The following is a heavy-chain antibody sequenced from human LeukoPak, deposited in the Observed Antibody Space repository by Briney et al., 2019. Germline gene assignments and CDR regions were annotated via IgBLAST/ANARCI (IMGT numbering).Heavy chain of an antibody. J-gene: IGHJ4*02. V-gene: IGHV1-3*01. D-gene: IGHD2-21*02. Sequence: ASVKVSCKASGYTFTSYAMHWVRQAPGQRLEWMGWINAGNGNTKYSQKFRGRVTITRDTSASTAYMELSSLRSEDTAVYYCARGPIAHCGGDCYLLWGQGTLVTVSS. CDR3: ARGPIAHCGGDCYLL. CDR2: INAGNGNT. CDR1: GYTFTSYA.